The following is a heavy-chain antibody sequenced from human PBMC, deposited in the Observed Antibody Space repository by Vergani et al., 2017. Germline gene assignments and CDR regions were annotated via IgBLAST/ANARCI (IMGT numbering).Heavy chain of an antibody. J-gene: IGHJ6*02. V-gene: IGHV1-69*18. D-gene: IGHD5-18*01. CDR3: ARDHQTAYYYSYGMDV. CDR2: IIPIFGTA. Sequence: QVQLVQSGAEVKKPGSSVKVSCKASGGTFSSYAISWVRQAPGQGLEWMGRIIPIFGTANYAQKFKGRVTMTADESTSTAYMERSSLRSEDTAGYYCARDHQTAYYYSYGMDVWGQGTTVTVSS. CDR1: GGTFSSYA.